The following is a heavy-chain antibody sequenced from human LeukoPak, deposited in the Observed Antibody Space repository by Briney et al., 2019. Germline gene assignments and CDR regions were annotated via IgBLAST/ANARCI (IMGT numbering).Heavy chain of an antibody. CDR1: GCTFSSYW. CDR2: INSDGSST. J-gene: IGHJ4*02. CDR3: ARGGNGYYFDY. V-gene: IGHV3-74*01. D-gene: IGHD4-23*01. Sequence: GGSLRLSCAVSGCTFSSYWMHWVRQAPGKGLVWVSRINSDGSSTSYADSVKGRFTISRDNAKNTLYLQMNSLRAEDTAVYYCARGGNGYYFDYWGQGTLVTVSS.